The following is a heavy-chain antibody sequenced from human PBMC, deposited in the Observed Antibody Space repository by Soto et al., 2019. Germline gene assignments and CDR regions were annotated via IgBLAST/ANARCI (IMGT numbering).Heavy chain of an antibody. V-gene: IGHV4-59*08. CDR3: ARHLLPHGDSYEFGY. D-gene: IGHD3-16*01. CDR2: IYYNGNT. J-gene: IGHJ4*02. Sequence: QVQLKESGPGLVKPSETLSLTCTVSGDSINNHYWNWIRQPPGKGLEWNGYIYYNGNTEYNHSLKSRATMAVDTSTTQLSLKVASVSAADTAVYYCARHLLPHGDSYEFGYWGQGTLVTVSS. CDR1: GDSINNHY.